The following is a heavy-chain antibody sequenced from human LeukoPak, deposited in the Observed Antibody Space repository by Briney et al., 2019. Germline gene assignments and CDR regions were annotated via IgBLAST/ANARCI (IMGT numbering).Heavy chain of an antibody. D-gene: IGHD3-16*02. J-gene: IGHJ4*02. V-gene: IGHV4-31*03. Sequence: SQTLSLTCTVSGGSISSGGYYWSWIRPHPGKGLEWIGYIYYSGSTYYNPSLKSRVTISVDTSKNQFSLKLSSVTAADTAVYYCASGEYYDYVWGSYRSLSPFDYWGQGTLVTVSS. CDR2: IYYSGST. CDR3: ASGEYYDYVWGSYRSLSPFDY. CDR1: GGSISSGGYY.